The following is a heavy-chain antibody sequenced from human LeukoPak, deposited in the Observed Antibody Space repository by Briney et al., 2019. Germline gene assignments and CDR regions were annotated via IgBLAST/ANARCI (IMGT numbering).Heavy chain of an antibody. D-gene: IGHD6-13*01. J-gene: IGHJ4*02. CDR3: ARGLAAAGYYFDY. Sequence: SETLSLTCAVYGGSFSGYYWSWIRQPPGKGLEWIGEINHSGSTNYNPSLKSRVTISVDTSKNQFSLKLSSVTATDTAVYYCARGLAAAGYYFDYRGQRTLVTV. V-gene: IGHV4-34*01. CDR1: GGSFSGYY. CDR2: INHSGST.